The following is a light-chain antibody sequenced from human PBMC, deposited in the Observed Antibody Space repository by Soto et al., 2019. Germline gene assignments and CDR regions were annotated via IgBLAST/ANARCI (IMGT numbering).Light chain of an antibody. J-gene: IGKJ1*01. CDR1: QSVLYSSNNKNY. V-gene: IGKV4-1*01. CDR2: WAS. Sequence: DIVMTQSPDSLAVSLGERATINCKSSQSVLYSSNNKNYLAWYQQKPGQPPKLPIYWASTRESGVPDRFSGSWSGTDFTHTLIILQAEDVAVYYCQQYYSMWTFGQGTKVEIK. CDR3: QQYYSMWT.